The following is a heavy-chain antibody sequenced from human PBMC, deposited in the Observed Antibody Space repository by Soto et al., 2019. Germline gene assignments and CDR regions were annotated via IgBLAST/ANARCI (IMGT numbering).Heavy chain of an antibody. V-gene: IGHV4-31*03. CDR1: GGSISSGGYY. D-gene: IGHD2-15*01. CDR3: AREVPPGVVVVAGKDYYGKEV. Sequence: SETLSLTCTVSGGSISSGGYYWSWIRQHPGKGLEWIGYIYYSGSTYYNPSLKSRVTISVDTSKNQFSLKLSSVTAADTAVYYCAREVPPGVVVVAGKDYYGKEVWGQGTTVT. CDR2: IYYSGST. J-gene: IGHJ6*02.